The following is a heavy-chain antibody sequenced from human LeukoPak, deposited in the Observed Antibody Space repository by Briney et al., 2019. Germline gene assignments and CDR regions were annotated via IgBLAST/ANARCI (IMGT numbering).Heavy chain of an antibody. CDR2: ISWNSGSL. CDR1: GFPFYDYV. V-gene: IGHV3-9*01. J-gene: IGHJ4*02. D-gene: IGHD1-26*01. Sequence: GGSLRLSCAASGFPFYDYVMHWVRQAPGKGLEWVSGISWNSGSLDYVDSVKGRFTISRDNAKNSLYLEMNSLRPEDTALYYCGKGTGRYWSFLDYWGQGAPVTVSS. CDR3: GKGTGRYWSFLDY.